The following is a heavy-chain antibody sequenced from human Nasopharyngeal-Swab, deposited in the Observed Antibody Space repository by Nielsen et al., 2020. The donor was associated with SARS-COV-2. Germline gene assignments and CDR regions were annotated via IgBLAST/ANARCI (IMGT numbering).Heavy chain of an antibody. Sequence: GESLKISCAASGFTFSSYAMSWVRQAPGKGLEWVSAISGSGGSTYYADSVKGRFTISRDNSKNTLYLQMNSLRAEDTAVYYCAKDTALYLAFDIRGQGTMVTVSS. CDR1: GFTFSSYA. D-gene: IGHD3-9*01. V-gene: IGHV3-23*01. CDR2: ISGSGGST. J-gene: IGHJ3*02. CDR3: AKDTALYLAFDI.